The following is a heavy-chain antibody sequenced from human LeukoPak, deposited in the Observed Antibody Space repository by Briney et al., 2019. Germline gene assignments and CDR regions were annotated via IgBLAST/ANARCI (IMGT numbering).Heavy chain of an antibody. CDR3: TRRHDYGDYLNWFDP. J-gene: IGHJ5*02. V-gene: IGHV3-15*01. Sequence: GGSLRLSCAASEFTFSNAWKSWVRQAPGKGLEWVGRIKSKTDGGTTDYAAPVKGRFTISRDDSKNTLYLQMNSLKTEDTAVYYCTRRHDYGDYLNWFDPWGQGTLVTVSS. D-gene: IGHD4-17*01. CDR2: IKSKTDGGTT. CDR1: EFTFSNAW.